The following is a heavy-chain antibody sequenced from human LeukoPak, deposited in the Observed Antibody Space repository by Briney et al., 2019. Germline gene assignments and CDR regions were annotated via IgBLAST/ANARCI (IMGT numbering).Heavy chain of an antibody. V-gene: IGHV4-4*02. CDR2: ISHSGRT. CDR3: ARRNYYDSSGYFDS. Sequence: SGTLYLTCAVSGGSISGDNWWNWVRQPPGKGLEWIGEISHSGRTNYNPSLKTRVTMSVDKSKNQFSLKLNSVTAADAAVYYCARRNYYDSSGYFDSWGQGTLVTVSS. CDR1: GGSISGDNW. D-gene: IGHD3-22*01. J-gene: IGHJ4*03.